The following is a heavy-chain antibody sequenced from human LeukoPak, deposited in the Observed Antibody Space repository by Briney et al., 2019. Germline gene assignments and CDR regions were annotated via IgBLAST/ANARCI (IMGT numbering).Heavy chain of an antibody. J-gene: IGHJ4*02. CDR1: GFTLGDYA. CDR3: TRQGYYYDSSGYYPEPAYFDY. CDR2: IRSKAYGRTT. V-gene: IGHV3-49*04. Sequence: PGGSLRLSCTASGFTLGDYAMSGVRQAPGKGVEWVGLIRSKAYGRTTEYAASVKGRFTISRDDSNSIAYLQMNSLKTEDTAVYYCTRQGYYYDSSGYYPEPAYFDYWGQGTLVTVSS. D-gene: IGHD3-22*01.